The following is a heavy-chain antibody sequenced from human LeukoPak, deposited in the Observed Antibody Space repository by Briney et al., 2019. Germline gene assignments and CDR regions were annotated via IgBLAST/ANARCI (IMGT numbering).Heavy chain of an antibody. V-gene: IGHV3-21*01. CDR3: ARALGRELPIRWEWYYYGMDV. Sequence: GGSLRLSCAASGFTFSSYSMNWVRQAPGKGLEWVSSISSSSSYIYYADSVKGRFTISRDNAKNSLYLQMNSLRAEDTAVYYCARALGRELPIRWEWYYYGMDVWGQGTTVTVSS. D-gene: IGHD1-26*01. CDR1: GFTFSSYS. J-gene: IGHJ6*02. CDR2: ISSSSSYI.